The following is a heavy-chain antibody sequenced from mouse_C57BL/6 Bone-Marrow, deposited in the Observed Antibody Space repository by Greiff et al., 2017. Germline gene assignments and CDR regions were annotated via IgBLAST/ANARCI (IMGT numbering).Heavy chain of an antibody. J-gene: IGHJ1*03. D-gene: IGHD2-1*01. V-gene: IGHV1-75*01. CDR1: GYTFTDYY. Sequence: VQLQEPGPELVKPGASVKISCKASGYTFTDYYINWVKQRPGQGLEWIGWIFPASGSTYYNQKLQGKATLTVDQSSSTAYMLLSSLTSEGSAVYVCARCYGNLYWDFEVWGTGTTVTVSS. CDR3: ARCYGNLYWDFEV. CDR2: IFPASGST.